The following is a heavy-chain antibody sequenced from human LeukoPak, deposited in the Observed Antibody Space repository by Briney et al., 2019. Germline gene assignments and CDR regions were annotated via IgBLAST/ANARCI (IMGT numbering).Heavy chain of an antibody. J-gene: IGHJ6*02. V-gene: IGHV7-4-1*01. CDR3: ARTIAAAGLYYYYYGMDV. D-gene: IGHD6-13*01. CDR1: GYTFTSYA. CDR2: INTNTGNP. Sequence: ASVKVSCKASGYTFTSYAMNWARQAPGQGLEWMGWINTNTGNPTYAQGFTGRFVFSLDTSVSTAYLQICSLKAEDTAVYYCARTIAAAGLYYYYYGMDVWGQGTTVTVSS.